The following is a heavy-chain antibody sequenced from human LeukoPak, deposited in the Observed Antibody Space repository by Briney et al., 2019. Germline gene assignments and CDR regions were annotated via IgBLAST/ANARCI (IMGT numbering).Heavy chain of an antibody. CDR2: ISAYNGNT. V-gene: IGHV1-18*01. CDR3: ARVSYPYYDFWSGYYKSTYYYYMDV. CDR1: GYSLTSYG. Sequence: ATVKVSCKASGYSLTSYGISWVRQAPGQGLEWMGWISAYNGNTNYAQKLQGRVTMTTDTSTSTAYMELRSLRSDDTAVYYCARVSYPYYDFWSGYYKSTYYYYMDVWGKGTTVTVSS. D-gene: IGHD3-3*01. J-gene: IGHJ6*03.